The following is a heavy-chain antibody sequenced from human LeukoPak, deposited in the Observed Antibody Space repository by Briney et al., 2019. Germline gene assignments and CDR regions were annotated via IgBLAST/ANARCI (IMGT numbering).Heavy chain of an antibody. V-gene: IGHV4-39*01. J-gene: IGHJ4*02. Sequence: SETLSLTCTVSGASISSSSYYWGWIRQPPGKGLEWIGSIYNSGSTYYNPSLKSRVTMSVDTSKNQFSLKLSSVTAADTAAYYCAPGAFRGEIDYWGQGTLVTVSS. CDR2: IYNSGST. CDR3: APGAFRGEIDY. CDR1: GASISSSSYY. D-gene: IGHD3-16*01.